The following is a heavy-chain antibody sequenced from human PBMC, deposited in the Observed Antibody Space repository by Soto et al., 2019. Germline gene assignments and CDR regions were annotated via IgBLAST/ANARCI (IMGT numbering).Heavy chain of an antibody. D-gene: IGHD4-17*01. CDR2: IIPILGIA. CDR3: ARSYGHYDYDAFDI. V-gene: IGHV1-69*02. CDR1: GGTFSSYT. Sequence: GASVKVSCKASGGTFSSYTISWVRQAPGQGLEWMGRIIPILGIANYAQKFQGRVTITADKSTSTAYMELSSLRSEDTAVYYRARSYGHYDYDAFDIWGQATIVTVSS. J-gene: IGHJ3*02.